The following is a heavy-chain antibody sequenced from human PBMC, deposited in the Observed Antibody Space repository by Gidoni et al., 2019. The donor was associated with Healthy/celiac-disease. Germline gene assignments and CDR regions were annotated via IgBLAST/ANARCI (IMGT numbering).Heavy chain of an antibody. V-gene: IGHV4-61*02. J-gene: IGHJ3*02. Sequence: QVQLQESGPGLVKPSQTLSLPCTVSGGSISSGSYYWSWIRQPAGKGLEWIGRIYTSGSTNYNPSLKSRVTISVDTSKNQFSLKLSSVTAADTAVYYCAVGRLWFGESLAFDIWGQGTMVTVSS. CDR1: GGSISSGSYY. CDR2: IYTSGST. CDR3: AVGRLWFGESLAFDI. D-gene: IGHD3-10*01.